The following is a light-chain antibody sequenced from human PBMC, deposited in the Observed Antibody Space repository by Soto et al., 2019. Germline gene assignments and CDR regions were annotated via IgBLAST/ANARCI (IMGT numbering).Light chain of an antibody. V-gene: IGLV2-23*02. J-gene: IGLJ1*01. Sequence: QSALTQPASVAGAPRQSITISCTGTNRAVGSYNLVSWFQQHPGKAPKLVIYEVTKRPSGVSDRFSGSKSGNTASLTISGLQAEDEADYYCFSYAGDSVYVFGTETKVTVL. CDR3: FSYAGDSVYV. CDR1: NRAVGSYNL. CDR2: EVT.